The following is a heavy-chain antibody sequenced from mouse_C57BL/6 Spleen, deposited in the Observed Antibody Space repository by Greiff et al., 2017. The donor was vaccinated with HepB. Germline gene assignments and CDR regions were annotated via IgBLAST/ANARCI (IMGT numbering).Heavy chain of an antibody. CDR1: GYTFTSYW. CDR2: IDPSDSYT. J-gene: IGHJ1*03. Sequence: VQLQQPGAELVKPGASVKLSCKASGYTFTSYWMQWVKQRPGQGLEWIGEIDPSDSYTNYNQKFKGKATLTVDTSSSTAYMQLSSLTSEDSAVYYCARSRLLDVWGTGTTVTVSS. CDR3: ARSRLLDV. D-gene: IGHD3-3*01. V-gene: IGHV1-50*01.